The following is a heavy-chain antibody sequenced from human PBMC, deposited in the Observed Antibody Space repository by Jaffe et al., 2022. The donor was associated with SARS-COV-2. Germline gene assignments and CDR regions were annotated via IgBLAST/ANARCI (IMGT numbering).Heavy chain of an antibody. V-gene: IGHV4-39*01. J-gene: IGHJ6*02. CDR2: IYYSGST. Sequence: QLQLQESGPGLVKPSETLSLTCTVSGGSISSSSYYWGWIRQPPGKGLEWIGSIYYSGSTYYNPSLKSRVTISVDTSKNQFSLKLSSVTAADTAVYYCARLIWSFFSMDVWGQGTTVTVSS. CDR3: ARLIWSFFSMDV. CDR1: GGSISSSSYY. D-gene: IGHD3-3*01.